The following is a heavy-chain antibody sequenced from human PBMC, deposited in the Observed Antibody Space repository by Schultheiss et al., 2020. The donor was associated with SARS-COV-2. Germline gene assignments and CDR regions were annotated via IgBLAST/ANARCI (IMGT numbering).Heavy chain of an antibody. D-gene: IGHD5-24*01. V-gene: IGHV4-4*07. CDR2: IYTSGST. CDR3: ARVEMATIEEAHFDY. J-gene: IGHJ4*02. CDR1: GGSISSYY. Sequence: GSLRLSCTVSGGSISSYYWSWIRQPPGKGLEWIGRIYTSGSTYYNPSLKSRVTISVDTSKNQFSLKLSSVTAADTAVYYCARVEMATIEEAHFDYWGQGTLVTVSS.